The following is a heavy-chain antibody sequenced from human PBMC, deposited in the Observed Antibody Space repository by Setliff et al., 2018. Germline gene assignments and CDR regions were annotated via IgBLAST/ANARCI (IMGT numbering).Heavy chain of an antibody. CDR3: AISTIFGVVSPTPDAFDI. V-gene: IGHV1-69*13. J-gene: IGHJ3*02. CDR1: GYTLTELS. Sequence: SVKVSCKVSGYTLTELSMHWVRQAPGKGLEWMGGIIPIFGTANYAQKFQGRVTITADESTSTAYMELSSLRSEDTAVYYCAISTIFGVVSPTPDAFDIWGQGTMVTVSS. CDR2: IIPIFGTA. D-gene: IGHD3-3*01.